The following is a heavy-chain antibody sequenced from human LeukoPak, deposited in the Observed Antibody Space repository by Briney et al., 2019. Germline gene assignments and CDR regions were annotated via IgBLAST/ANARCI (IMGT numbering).Heavy chain of an antibody. Sequence: PSETLSLTCTVSGGSISSYYWSWIRQPPGKGLEWIGYIYYSGSTNYNPSLKSRVTISVDTSKNQFPLKLSSVTAADTAVYYCARLRGYSYGYFDYWGQGTLVTVSS. CDR2: IYYSGST. CDR1: GGSISSYY. V-gene: IGHV4-59*08. D-gene: IGHD5-18*01. CDR3: ARLRGYSYGYFDY. J-gene: IGHJ4*02.